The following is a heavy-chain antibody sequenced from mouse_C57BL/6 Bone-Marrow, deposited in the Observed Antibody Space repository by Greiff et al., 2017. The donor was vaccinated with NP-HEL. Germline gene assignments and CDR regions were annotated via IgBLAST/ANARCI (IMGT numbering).Heavy chain of an antibody. CDR3: ARRDYDYDAWFAY. CDR1: GFTFSDYG. J-gene: IGHJ3*01. D-gene: IGHD2-4*01. Sequence: EVQVVESGGGLVKPGGSLKLSCAASGFTFSDYGMHWVRQAPEKGLEWVAYISSGSSTIYYADTVKGRFTISRDNAKNTLFLQMTSLRSEDTAMYYCARRDYDYDAWFAYWGQGTLVTVSA. V-gene: IGHV5-17*01. CDR2: ISSGSSTI.